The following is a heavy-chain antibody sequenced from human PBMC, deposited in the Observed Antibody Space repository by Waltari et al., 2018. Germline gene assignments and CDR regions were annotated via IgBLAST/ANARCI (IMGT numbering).Heavy chain of an antibody. Sequence: EVQLVESGGGLVQPGGSLRLPCAASGFTVSSYWMHWVRQAPGKGLVWVSRINREVSSTSDAASEKGRCTITRDNAKNTLYLQMNSVRAEDTAVYYCARGSSSWYKAESYFDYWGQGTLVTVSS. CDR2: INREVSST. CDR3: ARGSSSWYKAESYFDY. D-gene: IGHD6-13*01. J-gene: IGHJ4*02. V-gene: IGHV3-74*01. CDR1: GFTVSSYW.